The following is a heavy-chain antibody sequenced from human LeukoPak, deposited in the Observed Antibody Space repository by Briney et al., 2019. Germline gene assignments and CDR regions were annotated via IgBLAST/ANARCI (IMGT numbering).Heavy chain of an antibody. Sequence: QAGGSLRLSCAASGFTFKNFWMSWVRQAPGKGLEWVSNINQDGSEKYYVDSVMGRFTISRDNAKNSLYLQMNSLRAEDTAVYYCAREGARLYGMDVWGQGTTVTVSS. CDR1: GFTFKNFW. V-gene: IGHV3-7*01. CDR3: AREGARLYGMDV. J-gene: IGHJ6*02. CDR2: INQDGSEK.